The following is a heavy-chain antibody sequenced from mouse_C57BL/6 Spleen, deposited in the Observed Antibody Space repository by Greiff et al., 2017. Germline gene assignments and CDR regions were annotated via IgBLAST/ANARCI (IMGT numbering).Heavy chain of an antibody. V-gene: IGHV6-3*01. CDR3: TRQAYYDYEFAY. CDR1: GFTFSNYW. D-gene: IGHD2-4*01. Sequence: EVHLVESGGGLVQPGGSMKLSCVASGFTFSNYWMNWVRQSPEQGLEWVAQIRLKSDNYATHYAESVKGRFTISRDDSKSSVYLQMNNLRAEDTGIYYCTRQAYYDYEFAYWGQGTLVTVSA. CDR2: IRLKSDNYAT. J-gene: IGHJ3*01.